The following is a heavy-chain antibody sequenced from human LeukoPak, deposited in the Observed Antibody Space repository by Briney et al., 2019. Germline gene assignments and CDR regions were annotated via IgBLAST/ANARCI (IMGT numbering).Heavy chain of an antibody. D-gene: IGHD4-11*01. CDR3: ARDGGHPLTSYYGAY. V-gene: IGHV3-23*01. CDR1: GFTFYTYA. CDR2: IIGSGGNT. Sequence: GGSLRLSCAASGFTFYTYAMTWVRQAPGKGLEWVSTIIGSGGNTFYADSVKGRFTISRDNSKNTLSLQLTSLRAEDTGIYFCARDGGHPLTSYYGAYWGQGTLVTVSS. J-gene: IGHJ4*02.